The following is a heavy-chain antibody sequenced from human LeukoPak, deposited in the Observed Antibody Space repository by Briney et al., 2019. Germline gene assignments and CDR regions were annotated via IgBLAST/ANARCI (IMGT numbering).Heavy chain of an antibody. J-gene: IGHJ4*02. D-gene: IGHD3-10*01. CDR2: INPNSGGT. CDR1: GYTFTDYY. V-gene: IGHV1-2*04. CDR3: ARDAALTYYYGSGSYPHY. Sequence: ASVKVSCKASGYTFTDYYMHWVRQAPGQGLEWMGWINPNSGGTNYAQKFQGWVTMTRDTSISTAYMELSRLRSDDTAVYYCARDAALTYYYGSGSYPHYWGQGTLVTVSS.